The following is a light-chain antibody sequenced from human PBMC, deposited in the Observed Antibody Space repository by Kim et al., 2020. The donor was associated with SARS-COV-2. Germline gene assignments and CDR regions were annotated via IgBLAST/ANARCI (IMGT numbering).Light chain of an antibody. V-gene: IGLV1-44*01. Sequence: PGRRVTISWSGSSSNIGSNDVNWYQQLPGTAPKLLIFGNNQRPSGVPDRFSGSKSGTSASLAISGLQSEDEADYYCAAWDDSLHVVFGGGTQLTVL. CDR1: SSNIGSND. CDR2: GNN. CDR3: AAWDDSLHVV. J-gene: IGLJ2*01.